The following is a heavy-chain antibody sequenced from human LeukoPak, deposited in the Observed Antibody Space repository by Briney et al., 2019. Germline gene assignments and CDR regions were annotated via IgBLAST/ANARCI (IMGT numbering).Heavy chain of an antibody. CDR1: GYTFSGYF. J-gene: IGHJ4*02. Sequence: ASVKVSCKASGYTFSGYFIHWVRQAPGQGLEWMGWINPKSGGTDYAQKFQGRVTMTRDTSISTAYMGLSRLRSDDTAVYYCTRVTRIDYDDSSGYHDYWGQGTLVTVSS. V-gene: IGHV1-2*02. CDR2: INPKSGGT. D-gene: IGHD3-22*01. CDR3: TRVTRIDYDDSSGYHDY.